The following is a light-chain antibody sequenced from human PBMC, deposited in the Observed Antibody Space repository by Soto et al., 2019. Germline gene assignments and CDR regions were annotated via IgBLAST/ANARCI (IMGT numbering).Light chain of an antibody. J-gene: IGKJ1*01. CDR1: QSVSIN. V-gene: IGKV3D-15*01. CDR2: DAS. CDR3: QQYGDSTFT. Sequence: DIVMTQSPGTLSVSPGERATLSCRASQSVSINLAWYQQKPGQAPRLLIYDASTRATGIPARFSGSVSGTEGTITISSLKSKDGALYYCQQYGDSTFTFGQGTKVDIK.